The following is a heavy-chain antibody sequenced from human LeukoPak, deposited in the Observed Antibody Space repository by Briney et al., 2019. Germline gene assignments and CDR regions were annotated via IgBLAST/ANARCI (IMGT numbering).Heavy chain of an antibody. CDR1: GFTVSNNY. V-gene: IGHV3-74*01. J-gene: IGHJ4*02. CDR2: INNDGIST. Sequence: GGSLRLSCAASGFTVSNNYMNWVRQAPGKGLVWVSRINNDGISTSYADSVKGRFTISRDNAKNTLYLQMNSLRAEDTAVYYCAKGGATVIDYWGQGTLVTVSS. D-gene: IGHD4-17*01. CDR3: AKGGATVIDY.